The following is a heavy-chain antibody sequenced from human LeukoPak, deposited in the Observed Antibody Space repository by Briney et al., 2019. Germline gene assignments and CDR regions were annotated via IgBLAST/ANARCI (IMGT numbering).Heavy chain of an antibody. D-gene: IGHD6-6*01. J-gene: IGHJ1*01. CDR3: AKDAYTSSAGRHFQH. CDR1: GLTFSSYA. CDR2: ISGSGGST. Sequence: PGGSLRLSCAASGLTFSSYAMSWVRQAPGKGLEWVSAISGSGGSTYCADSVKGRFTISRDNSKYTLYLQMNSLRAEDTAVYFCAKDAYTSSAGRHFQHWGQGTLVTVSS. V-gene: IGHV3-23*01.